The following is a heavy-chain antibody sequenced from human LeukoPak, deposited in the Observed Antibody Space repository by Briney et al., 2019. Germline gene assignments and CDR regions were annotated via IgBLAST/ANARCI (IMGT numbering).Heavy chain of an antibody. V-gene: IGHV4-61*01. D-gene: IGHD2-8*01. CDR2: IYYSGST. CDR3: ARKHRLRNWFDP. CDR1: GGSVSSGSYY. Sequence: SETLSLTCTVSGGSVSSGSYYWSWIRQPPGTGLEWIGYIYYSGSTNYNPSLKSRVTISVDTSKNQFSLKLSSVTAADTAVYYCARKHRLRNWFDPWGQGTLVTVSS. J-gene: IGHJ5*02.